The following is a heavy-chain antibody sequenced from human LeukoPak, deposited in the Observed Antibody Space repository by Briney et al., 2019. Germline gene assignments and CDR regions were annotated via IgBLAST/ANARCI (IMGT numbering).Heavy chain of an antibody. CDR1: GFSVSAYW. D-gene: IGHD4-23*01. J-gene: IGHJ4*02. V-gene: IGHV3-7*01. Sequence: GGSLRLSCAASGFSVSAYWMSWVRQAPGKGLEWVANIRQDGSEKNYVDSVKGRFTISRDNAKISLYLQMNSLRAKDTAVYYCATDRKVGTWDPRFDYWGQGTLVTVSS. CDR2: IRQDGSEK. CDR3: ATDRKVGTWDPRFDY.